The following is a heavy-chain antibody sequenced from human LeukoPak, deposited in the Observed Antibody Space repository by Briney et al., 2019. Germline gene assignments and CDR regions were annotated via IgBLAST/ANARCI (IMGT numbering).Heavy chain of an antibody. CDR1: GFTFSSYA. CDR3: AKGDDFWSGYSYCFDY. CDR2: ISGSGGST. D-gene: IGHD3-3*01. J-gene: IGHJ4*02. Sequence: GGSLRLSCAASGFTFSSYAMSWVRQAPGKGLEWVSAISGSGGSTYYADSVKGRFTISRDNSKNTLYLQMNSLRAEDTAVYYCAKGDDFWSGYSYCFDYWGQGTLVTVSS. V-gene: IGHV3-23*01.